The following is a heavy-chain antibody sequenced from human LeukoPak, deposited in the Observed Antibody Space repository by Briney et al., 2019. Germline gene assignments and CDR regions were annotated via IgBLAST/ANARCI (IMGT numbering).Heavy chain of an antibody. D-gene: IGHD6-13*01. CDR2: MYDSGST. V-gene: IGHV4-59*01. CDR3: ARGWTTWYGFDY. J-gene: IGHJ4*02. Sequence: SETPSLTCTVSGGSISSYYWSWIRQTPGKGLEWIGYMYDSGSTNYNPSLKSRLSISVDTSKNQLSLKLSSVTAADTAVYYCARGWTTWYGFDYWGQGTLVTVS. CDR1: GGSISSYY.